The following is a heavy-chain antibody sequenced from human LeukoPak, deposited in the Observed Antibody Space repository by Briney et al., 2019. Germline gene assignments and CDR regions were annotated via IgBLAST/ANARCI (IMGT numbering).Heavy chain of an antibody. CDR3: ARGRIHFDY. Sequence: SETLSLTCAVYGGSFSGYYWSWVRQPPGKGLEWIGEINHSGSTNYNPSLKSRVTISVDTSKNQFSLKLSSVTAADTAVYYCARGRIHFDYWGQGTLVTVSS. D-gene: IGHD2/OR15-2a*01. CDR1: GGSFSGYY. V-gene: IGHV4-34*01. J-gene: IGHJ4*02. CDR2: INHSGST.